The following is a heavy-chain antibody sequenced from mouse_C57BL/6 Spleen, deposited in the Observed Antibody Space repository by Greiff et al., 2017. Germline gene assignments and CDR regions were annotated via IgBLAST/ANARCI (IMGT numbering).Heavy chain of an antibody. D-gene: IGHD2-10*01. CDR3: ARGGYLLWSSWFAY. CDR2: IDPSDSET. J-gene: IGHJ3*01. CDR1: GYTFTSYW. V-gene: IGHV1-52*01. Sequence: VQLQQPGAELVRPGSSVKLSCKASGYTFTSYWMHWVKQRPIQGLEWIGNIDPSDSETHYNQKFKDKATLTVDKSYSTAYVQLSSLTSKDSAVYYCARGGYLLWSSWFAYWGQGTLVTVSA.